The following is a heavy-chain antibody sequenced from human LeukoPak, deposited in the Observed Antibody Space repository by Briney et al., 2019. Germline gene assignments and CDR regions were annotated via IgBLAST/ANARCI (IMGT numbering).Heavy chain of an antibody. CDR2: INHSGST. CDR3: AGIDYQAVR. CDR1: GGSFSGYY. V-gene: IGHV4-34*01. D-gene: IGHD6-6*01. J-gene: IGHJ4*02. Sequence: PSETLSLTCAVYGGSFSGYYWSWIRQPPGKGLEWIGEINHSGSTNYNPSLKSRVTISVDTSKNQFSLKLSSVTAADTAVYYCAGIDYQAVRWGQGTLVTVSS.